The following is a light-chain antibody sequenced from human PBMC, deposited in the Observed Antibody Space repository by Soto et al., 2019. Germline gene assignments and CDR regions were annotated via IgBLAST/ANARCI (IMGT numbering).Light chain of an antibody. CDR1: QNISNY. CDR2: DAS. J-gene: IGKJ4*01. CDR3: QQHDDPPLA. V-gene: IGKV1-33*01. Sequence: DIQMAQSPSSLSASVGDRVTITCQASQNISNYLNWYQQKPGKAPKLLIYDASNLKTGVPSRFSVTGSGTDFTFSICSLQYGDIAPYYCQQHDDPPLAFGGGTKVEIK.